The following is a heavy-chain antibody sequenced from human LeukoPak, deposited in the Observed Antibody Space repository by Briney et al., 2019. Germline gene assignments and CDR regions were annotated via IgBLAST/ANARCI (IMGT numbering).Heavy chain of an antibody. D-gene: IGHD2-15*01. CDR2: IYYSGST. V-gene: IGHV4-39*07. Sequence: SETLSLTCTVSGGSISSSSYYWGWIRQPPGKGLEWIGSIYYSGSTYYNPSLKSRVTISVDTSKNQFSLKLSSVTAADTAVYYCARSFRGMAIDYWGQGTLVTVSS. CDR1: GGSISSSSYY. CDR3: ARSFRGMAIDY. J-gene: IGHJ4*02.